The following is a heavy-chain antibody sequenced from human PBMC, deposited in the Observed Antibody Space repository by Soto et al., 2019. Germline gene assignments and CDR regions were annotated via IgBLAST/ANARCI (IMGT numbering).Heavy chain of an antibody. D-gene: IGHD6-13*01. CDR3: ARGGGAAAAY. V-gene: IGHV3-66*01. CDR1: GFTVSGNY. Sequence: EVQLVESGGGLVQPGVSLRLSCAASGFTVSGNYMNWVRQAPGKGLEWVSVIYSDGSTYYADSVKGRFTISSDSSKNRLYLQMNRLRAEDTAVYYCARGGGAAAAYWGPGILVTVSS. CDR2: IYSDGST. J-gene: IGHJ4*02.